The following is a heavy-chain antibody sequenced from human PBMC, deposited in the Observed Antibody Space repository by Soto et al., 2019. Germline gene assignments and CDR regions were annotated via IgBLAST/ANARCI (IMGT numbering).Heavy chain of an antibody. CDR1: GYTFSDYA. V-gene: IGHV1-3*01. CDR3: ARGTPVWFDP. Sequence: ASVKFSCKASGYTFSDYAIHWVRQAPGQRPEWMGWINAGNGNTKYSQKFQGRVTITRGTSASTAYMELSSLRSEDTAVYYCARGTPVWFDPWGQGTLVTVSS. D-gene: IGHD3-10*01. J-gene: IGHJ5*02. CDR2: INAGNGNT.